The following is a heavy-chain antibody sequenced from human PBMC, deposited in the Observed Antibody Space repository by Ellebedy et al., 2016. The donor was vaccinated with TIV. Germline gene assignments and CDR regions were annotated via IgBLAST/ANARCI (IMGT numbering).Heavy chain of an antibody. CDR2: IDAANGNT. CDR1: GFTFSSYT. D-gene: IGHD2-15*01. J-gene: IGHJ3*01. Sequence: GGSLRLSXAASGFTFSSYTMTWVRQAPGQGLEWVGWIDAANGNTRSSQKFQGRVTFSRDTSAKTAYMELNSLRYEDTAVYFCARNIELAVAAYGLDLWGQGTMVTVSS. CDR3: ARNIELAVAAYGLDL. V-gene: IGHV1-3*01.